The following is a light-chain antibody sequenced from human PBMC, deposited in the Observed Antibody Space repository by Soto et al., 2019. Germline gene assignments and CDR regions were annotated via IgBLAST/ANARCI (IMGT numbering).Light chain of an antibody. Sequence: DIKMIQCPSTLSASVGDTVNITCRASQRISGWLAWHQQKPGKAPKLLIYDASRLESGVPSRFSGSRSGTEFTLTISSLQPDDFATYYCQQSYSTPLTFGGGTKVDI. J-gene: IGKJ4*01. CDR3: QQSYSTPLT. CDR2: DAS. V-gene: IGKV1-5*01. CDR1: QRISGW.